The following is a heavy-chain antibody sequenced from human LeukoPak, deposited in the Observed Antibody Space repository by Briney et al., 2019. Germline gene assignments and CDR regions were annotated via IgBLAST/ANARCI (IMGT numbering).Heavy chain of an antibody. D-gene: IGHD4/OR15-4a*01. Sequence: ASVKVSCKTSGYRFSEYYIHWLRRAPGQGLEWMGWINPHNGGTNYAQRFQGRVTMTRATSISTAYMEVTTLRSDDTAVYSCARVDGAIIAFPFESWGQGTPVIVSS. V-gene: IGHV1-2*02. J-gene: IGHJ4*02. CDR3: ARVDGAIIAFPFES. CDR2: INPHNGGT. CDR1: GYRFSEYY.